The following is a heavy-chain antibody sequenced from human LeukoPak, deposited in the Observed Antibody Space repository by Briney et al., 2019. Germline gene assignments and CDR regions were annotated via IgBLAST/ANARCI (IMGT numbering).Heavy chain of an antibody. CDR1: GFTFSSYE. J-gene: IGHJ6*03. Sequence: GGSLRLSCAASGFTFSSYEMNWVRQVPGKGLEWVSYISSSGSTIYYADSVKGRFTISRDNAKNSLYLQMNSLRAEDTAVYYCAKDKQPLSFGEIGRYYYYMDVWGKGTTVTISS. V-gene: IGHV3-48*03. CDR2: ISSSGSTI. CDR3: AKDKQPLSFGEIGRYYYYMDV. D-gene: IGHD3-10*01.